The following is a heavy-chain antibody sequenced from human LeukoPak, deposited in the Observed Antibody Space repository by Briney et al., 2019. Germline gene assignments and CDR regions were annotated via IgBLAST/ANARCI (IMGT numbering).Heavy chain of an antibody. J-gene: IGHJ6*02. CDR1: GYTFTSYD. CDR2: MNPNSGNT. CDR3: ASSVLLWFGETHYYYYYGMDV. D-gene: IGHD3-10*01. V-gene: IGHV1-8*01. Sequence: ASVKVSCKASGYTFTSYDINWVRQATGQGLEWMGWMNPNSGNTGYAQKFQGRVTMTRNTSISTAYMELSSLRSEGTAVYYCASSVLLWFGETHYYYYYGMDVWGQGTTVTVSS.